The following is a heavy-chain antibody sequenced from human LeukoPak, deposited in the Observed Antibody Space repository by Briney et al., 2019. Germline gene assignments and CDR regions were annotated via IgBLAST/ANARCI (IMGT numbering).Heavy chain of an antibody. CDR2: ISWNSGSI. CDR3: AKDRGYSSSWTFDY. CDR1: GFTFSSYA. D-gene: IGHD6-13*01. V-gene: IGHV3-9*01. J-gene: IGHJ4*02. Sequence: GGSLRLSCAASGFTFSSYAMSWVRQAPGKGLEWVSGISWNSGSIGYADSVKGRFTISRDNAKNSLYLQMNSLRAEDTALYYCAKDRGYSSSWTFDYWGQGTLVTVSS.